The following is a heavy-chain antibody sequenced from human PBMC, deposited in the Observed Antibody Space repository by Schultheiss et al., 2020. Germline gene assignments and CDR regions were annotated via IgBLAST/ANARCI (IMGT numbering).Heavy chain of an antibody. CDR3: ARGGTGYPPYYYYYGMDV. V-gene: IGHV4-59*08. J-gene: IGHJ6*02. D-gene: IGHD3/OR15-3a*01. Sequence: SETLSLTCAVYGGSFSGYYWSWIRQPPGKGLEWIGYIYYSGSTNYNPSLKSRVTISVDTSKNQFSLKLSSVTAADTAVYYCARGGTGYPPYYYYYGMDVWGQGTTVTVSS. CDR2: IYYSGST. CDR1: GGSFSGYY.